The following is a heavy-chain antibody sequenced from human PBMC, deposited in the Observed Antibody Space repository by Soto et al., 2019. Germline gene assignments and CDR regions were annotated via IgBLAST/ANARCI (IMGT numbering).Heavy chain of an antibody. D-gene: IGHD5-12*01. Sequence: QVQLVESGGGVVQPGRSLRLSCAASGFTFSSYGMHWVRQAPGKGLEWVAVIWYDGSNKYYADSVKGRFTISRDNSKNTLYLQMNSLRAEDTAVYYCARVATIEEGYYYYYYMDVWGKGTTVTVS. CDR1: GFTFSSYG. V-gene: IGHV3-33*01. CDR2: IWYDGSNK. CDR3: ARVATIEEGYYYYYYMDV. J-gene: IGHJ6*03.